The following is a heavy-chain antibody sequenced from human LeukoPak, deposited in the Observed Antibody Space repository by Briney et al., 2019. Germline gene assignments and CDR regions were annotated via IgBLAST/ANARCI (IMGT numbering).Heavy chain of an antibody. Sequence: EPSETLSLTCTVSGGSMNNYYWSWIRQPPGMGLEWIGYIYYSGSTKYNPSLKSRVTISADTSKKEFSLKLTSVTAADTAVYFCARVDSSTWYAVFDSWGQGTLVTVSS. V-gene: IGHV4-59*01. D-gene: IGHD6-13*01. J-gene: IGHJ4*02. CDR3: ARVDSSTWYAVFDS. CDR2: IYYSGST. CDR1: GGSMNNYY.